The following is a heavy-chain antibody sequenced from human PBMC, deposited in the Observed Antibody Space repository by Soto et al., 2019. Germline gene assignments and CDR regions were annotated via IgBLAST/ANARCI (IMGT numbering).Heavy chain of an antibody. CDR3: AKFYCISTMCQAPAAKSTGGFEI. V-gene: IGHV3-23*01. D-gene: IGHD2-2*01. CDR1: GFTFSSYG. Sequence: EPQLLESGGGLGHPGGSLRLSCAASGFTFSSYGMSWVRQAPGKGLEWVAAISGSGVSTYYADSVRGRSTISRDNSKKTVDLQMNSLRAEDTAVYYCAKFYCISTMCQAPAAKSTGGFEIWGQVTLVTVAA. J-gene: IGHJ3*02. CDR2: ISGSGVST.